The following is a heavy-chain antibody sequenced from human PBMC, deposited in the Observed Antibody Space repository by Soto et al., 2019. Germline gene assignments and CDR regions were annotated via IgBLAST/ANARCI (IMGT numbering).Heavy chain of an antibody. J-gene: IGHJ3*02. V-gene: IGHV4-31*03. CDR1: GGSISSGGYY. D-gene: IGHD3-22*01. CDR2: SYYSGST. Sequence: QVQLQELGPGLVKPSQTLSLTCTVSGGSISSGGYYWSWIRQHPGKGLEWIGYSYYSGSTYYNPSLKSRVTISVDTSKNQFSLKLSSVTAADTAVYYCARDYYDSSGYLVDAFDIWGQGTMVTVSS. CDR3: ARDYYDSSGYLVDAFDI.